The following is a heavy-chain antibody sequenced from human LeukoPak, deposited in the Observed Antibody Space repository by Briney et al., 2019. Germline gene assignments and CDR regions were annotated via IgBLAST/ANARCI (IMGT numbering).Heavy chain of an antibody. CDR2: IYYGGST. D-gene: IGHD6-13*01. CDR3: ARDLPIAAAGSNYYYMDV. Sequence: SETLSLTCTVSGGSISSYYWSWIRQPPGKGLEWIGYIYYGGSTNYNPSLKSRVTISVDTSKNQFSLKLSSVTAADTAVYYCARDLPIAAAGSNYYYMDVWGKGTTVTVSS. J-gene: IGHJ6*03. V-gene: IGHV4-59*01. CDR1: GGSISSYY.